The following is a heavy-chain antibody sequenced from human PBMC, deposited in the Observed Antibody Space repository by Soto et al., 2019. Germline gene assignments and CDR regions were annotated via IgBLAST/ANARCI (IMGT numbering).Heavy chain of an antibody. D-gene: IGHD3-22*01. CDR2: IYYSGST. CDR3: ARQHYYDTSGYYTWN. CDR1: GGSISSGGYY. Sequence: SETLSLTCTVSGGSISSGGYYWSWIRQHPGKGLEWIGYIYYSGSTYYNPSLKSRVTISADTSKNQFSLNLNSVTAADTAVYYCARQHYYDTSGYYTWNWGQGTLVTVSS. V-gene: IGHV4-31*03. J-gene: IGHJ4*02.